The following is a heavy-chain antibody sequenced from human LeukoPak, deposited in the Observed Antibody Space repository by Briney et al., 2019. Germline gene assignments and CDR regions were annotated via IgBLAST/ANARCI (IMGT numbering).Heavy chain of an antibody. CDR2: IYPDDSDT. V-gene: IGHV5-51*01. CDR3: VRQRGSSGTINHRDP. J-gene: IGHJ5*02. D-gene: IGHD3-10*01. CDR1: GYSFTNYW. Sequence: GEALKISWESSGYSFTNYWIGWVRPMPGAGRELVGAIYPDDSDTRYRPSFQGQVVISADRSIRTAYLQCNSLKTSDTAMYYCVRQRGSSGTINHRDPRRQVTLVTVPS.